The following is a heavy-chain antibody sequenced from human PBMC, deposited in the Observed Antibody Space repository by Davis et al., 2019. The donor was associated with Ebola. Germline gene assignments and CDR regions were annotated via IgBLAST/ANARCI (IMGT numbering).Heavy chain of an antibody. D-gene: IGHD5-12*01. CDR3: ASGIAASPIDY. CDR2: INHSGST. J-gene: IGHJ4*02. CDR1: GGSFSGYY. Sequence: MPSETLSLTCAVYGGSFSGYYWSWIRQPPGKGLEWIGEINHSGSTNYNPSLKSRVTISVDTSKNQFSLKLSSVTAADTAVYYCASGIAASPIDYWGQGTLVTVSS. V-gene: IGHV4-34*01.